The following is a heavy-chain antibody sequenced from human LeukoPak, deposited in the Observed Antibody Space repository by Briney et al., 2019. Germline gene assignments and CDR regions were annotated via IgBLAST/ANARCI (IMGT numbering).Heavy chain of an antibody. V-gene: IGHV3-7*03. D-gene: IGHD3-10*01. CDR3: AKNCGSGSSVKYYYYMDV. J-gene: IGHJ6*03. CDR1: GFTFSSYW. Sequence: GGSLRLSCAASGFTFSSYWMSWVRQAPGKGLEWVANIKQDGSEKYYVDSVKGRFTISRDNSKNTLYLQMNSLRADDTAVYYCAKNCGSGSSVKYYYYMDVWGKGTTVTVSS. CDR2: IKQDGSEK.